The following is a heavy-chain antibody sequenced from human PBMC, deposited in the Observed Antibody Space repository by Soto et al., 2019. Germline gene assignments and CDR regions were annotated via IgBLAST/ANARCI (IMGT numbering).Heavy chain of an antibody. CDR1: GFTFSNYA. CDR2: ISGSGGST. J-gene: IGHJ6*02. Sequence: VQLVESGGDLVQPGGSLRLSCEASGFTFSNYAMSWVRQAPGKGLEWVSVISGSGGSTNYADSAKGRLTISRDNSMDTLYLRMNSLRAEDTAVYHCARVFYYDILTGKSYNMDVWGQGTTVIVSS. V-gene: IGHV3-23*04. CDR3: ARVFYYDILTGKSYNMDV. D-gene: IGHD3-9*01.